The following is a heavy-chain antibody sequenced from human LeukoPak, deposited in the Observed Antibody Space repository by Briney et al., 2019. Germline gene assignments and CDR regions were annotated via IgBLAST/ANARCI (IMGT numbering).Heavy chain of an antibody. D-gene: IGHD4-17*01. V-gene: IGHV4-4*07. CDR2: IYTSGST. Sequence: PSETLSLTCTVSGGSISSYYWSWIRQPAGKGLGWIGRIYTSGSTNYNPSLKSRVTMSVDTSKNQFSLKLSSVTAADTAVYYCARERDGDLPDVWGQGTTVTVSS. J-gene: IGHJ6*02. CDR3: ARERDGDLPDV. CDR1: GGSISSYY.